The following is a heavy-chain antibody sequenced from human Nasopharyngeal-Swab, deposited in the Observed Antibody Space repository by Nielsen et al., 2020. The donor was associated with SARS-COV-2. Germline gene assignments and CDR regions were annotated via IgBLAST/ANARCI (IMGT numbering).Heavy chain of an antibody. V-gene: IGHV4-34*01. CDR1: GGSFSGYY. J-gene: IGHJ6*03. CDR2: INHSGST. Sequence: SETLSLTCTVYGGSFSGYYWSWIRQPPGKGLEWIGEINHSGSTNYNPSLKSRVTISVDTSKNQFSLKLSSVTAADTAVYYCARKFYYYYYYMDVWGKGTTVTVSS. CDR3: ARKFYYYYYYMDV.